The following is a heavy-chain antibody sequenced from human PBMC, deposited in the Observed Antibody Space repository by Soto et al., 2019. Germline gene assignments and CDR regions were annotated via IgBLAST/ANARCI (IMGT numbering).Heavy chain of an antibody. CDR2: IYYSGST. Sequence: SETLSLTCTVSGGSISSYYWSWIRQPPGKGLEWIGYIYYSGSTNYNPSLKSRVTISVDTSKNQFSLKLSSVTAADTAVYYCARGRPYYDSSGYYSPEHFDYWGQGTLVTVSS. CDR1: GGSISSYY. V-gene: IGHV4-59*01. CDR3: ARGRPYYDSSGYYSPEHFDY. J-gene: IGHJ4*02. D-gene: IGHD3-22*01.